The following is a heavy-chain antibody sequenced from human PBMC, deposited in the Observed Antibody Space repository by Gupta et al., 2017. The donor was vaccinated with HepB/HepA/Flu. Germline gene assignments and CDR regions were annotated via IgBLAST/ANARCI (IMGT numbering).Heavy chain of an antibody. CDR3: VRIMRGSSYFDP. V-gene: IGHV1-2*02. J-gene: IGHJ5*02. CDR1: GRTFPTHY. Sequence: QVHLVQSGAAVKKPGASVKISCQASGRTFPTHYIHWLRQAPRQGLEWMGWINHDSGDTKYAQKFQGRVTMTRDTSISTVYMDLSSLRSDDTAIYYCVRIMRGSSYFDPWGQGTLVTVS. CDR2: INHDSGDT. D-gene: IGHD4-11*01.